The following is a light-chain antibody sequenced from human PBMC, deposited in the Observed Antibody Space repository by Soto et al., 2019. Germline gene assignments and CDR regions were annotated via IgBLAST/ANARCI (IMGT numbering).Light chain of an antibody. Sequence: IHMPHSPSTLSASVGDRVPIPCRASQSISSWLAWYQQKPGKAPKLLIYDASSWESGIPSRFSGSGSGTDFTLTISSLQPEDFAAYYCQQSYSTPLTFGGGTKVDIK. J-gene: IGKJ4*01. CDR2: DAS. CDR1: QSISSW. V-gene: IGKV1-39*01. CDR3: QQSYSTPLT.